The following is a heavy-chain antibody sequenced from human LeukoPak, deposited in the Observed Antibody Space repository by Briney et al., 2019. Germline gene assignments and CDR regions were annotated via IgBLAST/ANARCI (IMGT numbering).Heavy chain of an antibody. J-gene: IGHJ4*02. D-gene: IGHD2-15*01. Sequence: PSETLSLTCTVFGDSVTGHFLTSVRQPPGKGLEWIGHIYKIGTTNYNPSPKSRLTISADTTKNQFSLQLRSVTAADTAVYYCVIGVGWQPDYWGQGALVTVSS. CDR1: GDSVTGHF. V-gene: IGHV4-59*02. CDR3: VIGVGWQPDY. CDR2: IYKIGTT.